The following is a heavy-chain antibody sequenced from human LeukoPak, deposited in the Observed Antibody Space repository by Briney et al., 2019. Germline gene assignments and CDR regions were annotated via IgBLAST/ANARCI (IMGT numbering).Heavy chain of an antibody. CDR2: IWYDGSNK. D-gene: IGHD4-23*01. V-gene: IGHV3-33*01. Sequence: GGSLRLSCAASGFTFSSYGMHWVRQAPGKGLEWVAVIWYDGSNKYYADSVKGRFTISRGNSKNTLYLQMNSLRAEDTAVYYCARSTVAKGPYYFDYWGQGTLVTVSS. J-gene: IGHJ4*02. CDR1: GFTFSSYG. CDR3: ARSTVAKGPYYFDY.